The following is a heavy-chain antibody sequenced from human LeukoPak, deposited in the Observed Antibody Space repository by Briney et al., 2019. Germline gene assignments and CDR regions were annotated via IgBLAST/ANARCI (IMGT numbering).Heavy chain of an antibody. J-gene: IGHJ4*02. CDR2: IYHSGST. D-gene: IGHD3-9*01. V-gene: IGHV4-38-2*02. CDR1: GYSISSGYY. Sequence: SETLSLTCTVSGYSISSGYYWGRIRQPPGKGLEWIGSIYHSGSTYYNPSLKSRVTISVDTSKNQFSLKLSSVTAADTAVYYCARHEALRYFDYWGQGTLVTVPS. CDR3: ARHEALRYFDY.